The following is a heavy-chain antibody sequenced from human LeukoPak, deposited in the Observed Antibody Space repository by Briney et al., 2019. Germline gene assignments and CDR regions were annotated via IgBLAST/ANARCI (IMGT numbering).Heavy chain of an antibody. CDR2: IPYDGSNK. CDR1: GFTFSSYG. Sequence: GGSLRLSCAASGFTFSSYGMHWVRQAPGKGLEWVAVIPYDGSNKYYADSVKGRFTISRDNSKNTLYLQMNSLRAEDTAVYYCAKDGGLYYFDYWGQGTLVTVSS. V-gene: IGHV3-30*18. CDR3: AKDGGLYYFDY. D-gene: IGHD3-16*01. J-gene: IGHJ4*02.